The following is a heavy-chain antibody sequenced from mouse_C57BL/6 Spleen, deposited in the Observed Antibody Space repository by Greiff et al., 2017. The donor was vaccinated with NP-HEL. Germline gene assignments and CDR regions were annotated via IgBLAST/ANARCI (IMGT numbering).Heavy chain of an antibody. V-gene: IGHV1-80*01. CDR1: GYAFSSYW. D-gene: IGHD3-2*02. Sequence: VQLQQSGAELVKPGASVKISCKASGYAFSSYWMNWVKQRPGKGLEWIGQIYPGDGDTNYNGKFKGKATLTADKSSSTAYMQRSSLTSEDSAVYFCAREDSSRAMDYWGQGTSVTVSS. CDR2: IYPGDGDT. CDR3: AREDSSRAMDY. J-gene: IGHJ4*01.